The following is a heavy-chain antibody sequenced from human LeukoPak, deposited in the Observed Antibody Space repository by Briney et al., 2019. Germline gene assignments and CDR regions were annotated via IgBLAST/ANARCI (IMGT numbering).Heavy chain of an antibody. J-gene: IGHJ3*02. Sequence: SETLSLTCTVSGGSISSYYWSWIRQPPGKXLEWIGYIYYSGSTNYNPSLKSRVTISVDTSKNQFSLKLSSVTAADTAVYYCARGPSPRYYYDSSGNKTDNAFDIWGQGTMVTVSS. V-gene: IGHV4-59*01. CDR2: IYYSGST. D-gene: IGHD3-22*01. CDR1: GGSISSYY. CDR3: ARGPSPRYYYDSSGNKTDNAFDI.